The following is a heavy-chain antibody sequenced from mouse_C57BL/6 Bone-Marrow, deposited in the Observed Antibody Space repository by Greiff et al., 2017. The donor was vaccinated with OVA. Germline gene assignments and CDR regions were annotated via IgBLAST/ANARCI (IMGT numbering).Heavy chain of an antibody. CDR2: IYPGDGDT. CDR3: AKDSSPYYFDY. CDR1: GYAFSSYW. J-gene: IGHJ2*01. Sequence: QVQLKQSGAELVKPGASVKISCKASGYAFSSYWMSWVKQRPGKGLEWIGQIYPGDGDTNYNGKFKGKATLTADKSSSTAYMQLSSLTSEDSAVYFCAKDSSPYYFDYWGQGTTLTVSS. D-gene: IGHD3-2*01. V-gene: IGHV1-80*01.